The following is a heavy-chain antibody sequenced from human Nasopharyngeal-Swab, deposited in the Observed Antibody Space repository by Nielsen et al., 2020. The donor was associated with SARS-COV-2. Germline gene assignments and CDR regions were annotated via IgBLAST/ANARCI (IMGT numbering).Heavy chain of an antibody. J-gene: IGHJ5*02. Sequence: VRQAPGQGLEWMGGIITILGIANYAQKFQGRVTITADKSTSTAYMELSSLRSEDTAVYYCARGGWGVVVPAAIGWFDPWGQGTLVTVSS. CDR3: ARGGWGVVVPAAIGWFDP. CDR2: IITILGIA. V-gene: IGHV1-69*10. D-gene: IGHD2-2*01.